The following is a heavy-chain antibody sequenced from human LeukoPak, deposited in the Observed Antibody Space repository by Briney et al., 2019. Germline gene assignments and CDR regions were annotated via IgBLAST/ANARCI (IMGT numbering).Heavy chain of an antibody. CDR2: INSDGRSA. D-gene: IGHD4-17*01. V-gene: IGHV3-74*01. Sequence: SGGSLRLSCAASGFTFSSYWMHWVRQTPGKGLVWVSRINSDGRSADYVDSVKGRFNISRDNAKNTLYLQMNSLRAEDTAVYYCTRDGMGDYRNDYWGQGTLVTVSS. CDR3: TRDGMGDYRNDY. CDR1: GFTFSSYW. J-gene: IGHJ4*02.